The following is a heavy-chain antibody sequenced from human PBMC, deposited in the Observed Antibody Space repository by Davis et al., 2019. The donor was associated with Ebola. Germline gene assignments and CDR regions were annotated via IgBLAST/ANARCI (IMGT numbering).Heavy chain of an antibody. CDR3: ARSPLGDYLYYYYYGMDV. CDR2: IYHSGST. CDR1: GGSISSHY. D-gene: IGHD4-17*01. J-gene: IGHJ6*02. V-gene: IGHV4-38-2*02. Sequence: PSETLSLTCTVSGGSISSHYWGWIRQPPGKGLEWIGSIYHSGSTYYNPSLKSRVTISVDTSKNQFSLKLSSVTAADTAVYYCARSPLGDYLYYYYYGMDVWGQGTTVTVSS.